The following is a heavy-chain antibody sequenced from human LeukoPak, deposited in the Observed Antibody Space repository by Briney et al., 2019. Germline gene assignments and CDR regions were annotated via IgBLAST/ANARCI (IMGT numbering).Heavy chain of an antibody. CDR1: GDSISNNW. CDR2: IFHRGIP. V-gene: IGHV4-4*02. D-gene: IGHD3-16*02. J-gene: IGHJ6*03. Sequence: SGTLSLTCAVSGDSISNNWWSWVRQSPGKGLEWIGEIFHRGIPNYNSSLKSRVTMSIDKSNNQLSLKLNSVTAADTAVYYCARVMGASWFFYLDVWGKGTTVTVSS. CDR3: ARVMGASWFFYLDV.